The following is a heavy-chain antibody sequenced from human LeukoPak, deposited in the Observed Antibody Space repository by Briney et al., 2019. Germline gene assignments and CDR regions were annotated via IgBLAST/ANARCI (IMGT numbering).Heavy chain of an antibody. J-gene: IGHJ4*02. Sequence: GSLRLSCAASGFTVSSSYMNWVRQAPGKGLEWVSLIYSGGGTYYADSVKGRFTISRDNSKNTLYLQMNSLRAEDTAVYYCARNYYDTSAYYYFDYWGQGTLVTVSS. CDR1: GFTVSSSY. CDR3: ARNYYDTSAYYYFDY. CDR2: IYSGGGT. V-gene: IGHV3-66*01. D-gene: IGHD3-22*01.